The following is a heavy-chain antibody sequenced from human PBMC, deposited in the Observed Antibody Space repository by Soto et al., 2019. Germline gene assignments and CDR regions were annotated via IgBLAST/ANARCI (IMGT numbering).Heavy chain of an antibody. Sequence: PGGSLRLSCAASGFIFSNAWINWVRQAPGKGLEWVGRIKSKTDGGTTDYAAPVKGRFTISRDDSKNTLYLQMNSLKTEDTAVYYCTTAPSYSSSWYFGSDAFDIWGQGTMVTVSS. CDR1: GFIFSNAW. J-gene: IGHJ3*02. V-gene: IGHV3-15*07. CDR3: TTAPSYSSSWYFGSDAFDI. CDR2: IKSKTDGGTT. D-gene: IGHD6-13*01.